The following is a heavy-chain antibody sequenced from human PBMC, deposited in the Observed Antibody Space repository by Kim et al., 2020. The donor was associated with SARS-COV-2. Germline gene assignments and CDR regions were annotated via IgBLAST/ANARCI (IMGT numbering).Heavy chain of an antibody. V-gene: IGHV4-59*08. Sequence: SETLSLTCTVSGGSISSYYWSWIRQLPGKGLEWIGYIYYSGSTNYNPSLKSRVTISVDTSKNQFSLKLSSVTAADTAVYYCARQGPIAANGEGDAFDIWGQGAMVTVSS. CDR3: ARQGPIAANGEGDAFDI. J-gene: IGHJ3*02. D-gene: IGHD6-13*01. CDR2: IYYSGST. CDR1: GGSISSYY.